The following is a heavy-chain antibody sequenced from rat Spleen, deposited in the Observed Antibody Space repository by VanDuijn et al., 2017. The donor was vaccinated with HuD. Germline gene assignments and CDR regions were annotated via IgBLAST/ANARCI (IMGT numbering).Heavy chain of an antibody. CDR3: VRQDTSGYSNWFAY. D-gene: IGHD4-3*01. CDR1: GFTFRNYD. J-gene: IGHJ3*01. V-gene: IGHV5-25*01. CDR2: INPSGGAT. Sequence: EVQLVESGGDLVQPGRSLKLSCAASGFTFRNYDMAWVRQAPTKGLEWVTSINPSGGATYYRDSVKGRFTVSRENTERTLYLLVDSLRSEDTATYYCVRQDTSGYSNWFAYWGQGTLVTVSS.